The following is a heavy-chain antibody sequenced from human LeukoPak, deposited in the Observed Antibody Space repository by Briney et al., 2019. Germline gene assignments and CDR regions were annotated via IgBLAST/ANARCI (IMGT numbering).Heavy chain of an antibody. D-gene: IGHD4-11*01. CDR3: APSVQNLYSNYSDYYFDY. Sequence: ASVKVSCKASGYTFTSYAMNWVRQAPGQGLEWMGWINTNTGNPTYAQGFTGRFVFSLDTPVSTAYLQISSLKAEDTAVYYCAPSVQNLYSNYSDYYFDYWGQGTLVTVSS. V-gene: IGHV7-4-1*02. J-gene: IGHJ4*02. CDR2: INTNTGNP. CDR1: GYTFTSYA.